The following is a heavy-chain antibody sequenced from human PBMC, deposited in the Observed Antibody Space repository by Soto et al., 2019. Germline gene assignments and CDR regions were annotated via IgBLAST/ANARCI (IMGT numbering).Heavy chain of an antibody. V-gene: IGHV4-38-2*02. CDR3: ARAYFMVVGVSPFDF. J-gene: IGHJ4*01. CDR2: IYHGGTT. Sequence: SETLSLTCTVSGYSISSGSYWGWIRQSPGKGPEWIASIYHGGTTFYNPSLKSRITVSIDTSNNQFSLKLRSVTAADTAVYYWARAYFMVVGVSPFDFWGHGTL. D-gene: IGHD3-10*01. CDR1: GYSISSGSY.